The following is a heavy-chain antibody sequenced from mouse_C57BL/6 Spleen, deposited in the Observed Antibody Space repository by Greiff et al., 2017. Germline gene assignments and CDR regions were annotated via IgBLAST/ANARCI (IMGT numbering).Heavy chain of an antibody. D-gene: IGHD1-1*01. Sequence: EVQLQQSGPVLVKPGASVKMSCKASGYTFTDYYMNWVKQSHGKSLEWIGVINPYNGGPSYNQKFKGKATLTVDKSSSTAYMELNSLTSVDSAVYYCARETVVRDFDYWGQGTTLTVSS. CDR1: GYTFTDYY. J-gene: IGHJ2*01. CDR2: INPYNGGP. CDR3: ARETVVRDFDY. V-gene: IGHV1-19*01.